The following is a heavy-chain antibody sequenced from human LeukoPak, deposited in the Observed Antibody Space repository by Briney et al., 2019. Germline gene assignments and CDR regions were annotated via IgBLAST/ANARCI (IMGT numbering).Heavy chain of an antibody. Sequence: SETLSLTCTVSGGSISSYYWNWIRQPPGKGLEWIGYIYYSGSTNYNPSLKSRVTISVDTSKNQSSLKLSSVTAADTAVYYCATSLDEQTYYGMDVWGQGTTVTVPS. CDR3: ATSLDEQTYYGMDV. V-gene: IGHV4-59*01. J-gene: IGHJ6*02. CDR2: IYYSGST. CDR1: GGSISSYY. D-gene: IGHD5-24*01.